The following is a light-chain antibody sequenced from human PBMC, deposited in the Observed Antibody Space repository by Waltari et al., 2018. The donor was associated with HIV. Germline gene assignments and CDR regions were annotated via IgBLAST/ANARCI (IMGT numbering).Light chain of an antibody. Sequence: DIVMTQSPLSLPVTPGEPPSISCRSSQSLLHENGYTYVDWYLQKSGQSPQLLIYLASNRAYGVPDRFSGSGSGTDFTLKISRVEAEDVGVYYCMQALQTLHNFGQGTKLDIK. J-gene: IGKJ2*01. CDR1: QSLLHENGYTY. CDR3: MQALQTLHN. CDR2: LAS. V-gene: IGKV2-28*01.